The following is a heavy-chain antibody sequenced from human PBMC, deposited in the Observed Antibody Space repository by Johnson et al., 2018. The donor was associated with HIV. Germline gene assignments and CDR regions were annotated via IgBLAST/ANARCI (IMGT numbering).Heavy chain of an antibody. J-gene: IGHJ3*02. Sequence: MQLVESGGGLVQPGGSLRLSCAASGFTFSSYWMSWVRQAPGKGLEWVSFIRYDGSDKHYADSVKGRFTISRDNSKNTLYLQMNSLRAEDTAVYYCAKDWGIAAAGTDAFDIWGQGTMVTVSS. CDR1: GFTFSSYW. D-gene: IGHD6-13*01. V-gene: IGHV3-30*02. CDR3: AKDWGIAAAGTDAFDI. CDR2: IRYDGSDK.